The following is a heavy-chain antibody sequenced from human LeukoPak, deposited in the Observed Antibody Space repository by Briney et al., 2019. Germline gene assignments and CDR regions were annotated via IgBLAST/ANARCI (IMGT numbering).Heavy chain of an antibody. J-gene: IGHJ4*02. CDR3: AKGGRGSGSYSLNYFDY. D-gene: IGHD3-10*01. V-gene: IGHV3-23*01. CDR1: GFTFSDYY. CDR2: ISGSGGST. Sequence: PGGSLRLSCAASGFTFSDYYMSWVRQAPGKGLEWVSAISGSGGSTYYADSVKGRFTISRDNSKNTLYLQMNSLRAEDTAVYYCAKGGRGSGSYSLNYFDYWGQGTLVTVSS.